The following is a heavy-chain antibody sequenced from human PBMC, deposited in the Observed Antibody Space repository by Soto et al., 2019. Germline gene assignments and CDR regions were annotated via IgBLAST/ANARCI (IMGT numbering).Heavy chain of an antibody. D-gene: IGHD6-19*01. Sequence: VGSLRLSCAASAFTFSNYAMSWVRQAPGKGLEWVATISSSGRSTYYADSVKGRFTISRDNSKNTLFLQMNSLRADDTAVFYCAKAPTRQWLVSFWFDLWGQGTPVTVSS. CDR2: ISSSGRST. V-gene: IGHV3-23*01. CDR1: AFTFSNYA. J-gene: IGHJ5*02. CDR3: AKAPTRQWLVSFWFDL.